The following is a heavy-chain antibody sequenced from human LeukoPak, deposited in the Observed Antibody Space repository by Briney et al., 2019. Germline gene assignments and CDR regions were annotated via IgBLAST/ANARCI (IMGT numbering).Heavy chain of an antibody. J-gene: IGHJ4*02. CDR3: GRSSGYDYVKHSGGYFDY. D-gene: IGHD5-12*01. Sequence: PSETLSLNCSVSGCSISSYYWIWIRQPPGKGLEWIVYIYYSGSTNYNPSLKSRVTISVDTSKNQFSLKLSSVTAADTDVYYCGRSSGYDYVKHSGGYFDYWGQGTLVTVSS. CDR1: GCSISSYY. V-gene: IGHV4-59*01. CDR2: IYYSGST.